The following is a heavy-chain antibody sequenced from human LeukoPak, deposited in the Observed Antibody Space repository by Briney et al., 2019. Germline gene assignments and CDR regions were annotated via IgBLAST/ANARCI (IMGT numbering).Heavy chain of an antibody. D-gene: IGHD4-17*01. CDR2: INSDGSST. Sequence: GGSLRLSCAASGFTFSSYWMHWVRQAPGKGLVWVSRINSDGSSTSYADSVKGRFTISRDNSKNTLYLQMNSLRAEDTAVYYCAKDRTTVTGLDAFDIWGQGTMVTVSS. J-gene: IGHJ3*02. CDR1: GFTFSSYW. CDR3: AKDRTTVTGLDAFDI. V-gene: IGHV3-74*01.